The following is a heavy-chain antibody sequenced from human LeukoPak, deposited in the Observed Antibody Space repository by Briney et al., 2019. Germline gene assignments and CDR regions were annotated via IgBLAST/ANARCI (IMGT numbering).Heavy chain of an antibody. CDR1: GFTFSSYG. CDR2: ISSSGSTI. Sequence: GGSLRLSCAASGFTFSSYGMNWVRQAPGKGLEWVSYISSSGSTIYYADSVKGRFTISRDNAKNSLYLQMNSLRAEDTAAYYCARDLALIDYWGQGTLVTVSS. D-gene: IGHD3-16*01. J-gene: IGHJ4*02. CDR3: ARDLALIDY. V-gene: IGHV3-48*03.